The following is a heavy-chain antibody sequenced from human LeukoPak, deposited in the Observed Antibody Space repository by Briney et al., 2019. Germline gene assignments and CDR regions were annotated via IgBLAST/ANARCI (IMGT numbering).Heavy chain of an antibody. CDR2: IYGSGST. CDR3: ASRTYYDRSGPNWYFDL. D-gene: IGHD3-22*01. CDR1: GLTVSSNY. J-gene: IGHJ2*01. V-gene: IGHV3-66*01. Sequence: GGSLRLSCAASGLTVSSNYLSWVRQAPGRGLDWVSVIYGSGSTDYADSVKGRFIMSRDTSKDTVYLQMNSLRAEDTAVYYCASRTYYDRSGPNWYFDLWGRGTLVTVSS.